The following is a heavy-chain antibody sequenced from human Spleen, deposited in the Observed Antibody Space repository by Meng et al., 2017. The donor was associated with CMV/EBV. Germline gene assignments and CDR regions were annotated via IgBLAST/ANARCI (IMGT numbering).Heavy chain of an antibody. V-gene: IGHV4-4*07. J-gene: IGHJ4*02. CDR1: VGSISSYY. D-gene: IGHD3-22*01. CDR3: ARSPYDSSGYYSYGLDY. CDR2: IYTSGST. Sequence: QVELEESGPGRVKPSEPLSLTCTVSVGSISSYYWSWIRQPAGKGLEWIGRIYTSGSTNYNPSLKSRVTMSVDTSKNQFSLKLSSVTAADTAVYYCARSPYDSSGYYSYGLDYWGQGTLVTVSS.